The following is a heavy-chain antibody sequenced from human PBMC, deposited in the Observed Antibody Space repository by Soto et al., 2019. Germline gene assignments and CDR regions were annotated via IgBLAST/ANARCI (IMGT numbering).Heavy chain of an antibody. V-gene: IGHV4-39*07. J-gene: IGHJ4*02. D-gene: IGHD2-15*01. CDR3: ARARCAGSCYMLDS. CDR2: IYYSGST. Sequence: SETLSLTCPVSGGSISSSSYYWGWIRQPPGKGLEWIGSIYYSGSTYYNPSLRSRVTISVDTSKNQFSLKLSSVTAADTAVYYCARARCAGSCYMLDSWGQGTLVTVSS. CDR1: GGSISSSSYY.